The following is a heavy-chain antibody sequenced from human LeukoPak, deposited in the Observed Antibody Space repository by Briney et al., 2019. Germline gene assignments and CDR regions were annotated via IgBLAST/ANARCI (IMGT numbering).Heavy chain of an antibody. D-gene: IGHD3-10*01. Sequence: PGRSLRLSCAASGFPFSSYGMHRVRQAPGKGLEWVAVLSYDGSNEYYADSVKGRFTISRDNSKNTLYLQMNSLRVEDTAVYYCAGSWFYRDYFEYWGQGTLVTVSS. CDR1: GFPFSSYG. J-gene: IGHJ4*02. CDR3: AGSWFYRDYFEY. V-gene: IGHV3-30*03. CDR2: LSYDGSNE.